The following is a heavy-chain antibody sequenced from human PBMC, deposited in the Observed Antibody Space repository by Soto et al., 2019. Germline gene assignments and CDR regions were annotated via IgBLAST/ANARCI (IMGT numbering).Heavy chain of an antibody. Sequence: PGGSPRLSCAASGFTFSDYYMSWIRQAPGKGLEWVSYISSSGSTIYYADSVKGRFTISRDNAKNSLYLQMNSLRAEDTAVYYCARGGSSWYPPTYYYYYGMDVWGQGTTVTVSS. V-gene: IGHV3-11*01. J-gene: IGHJ6*02. CDR1: GFTFSDYY. D-gene: IGHD6-13*01. CDR3: ARGGSSWYPPTYYYYYGMDV. CDR2: ISSSGSTI.